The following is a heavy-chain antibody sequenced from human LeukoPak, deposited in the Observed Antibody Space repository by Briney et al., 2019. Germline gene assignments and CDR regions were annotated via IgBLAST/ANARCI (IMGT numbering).Heavy chain of an antibody. J-gene: IGHJ4*02. D-gene: IGHD5-12*01. CDR3: AREPRYSDYDRVLDY. CDR2: IIPIFGTA. V-gene: IGHV1-69*13. Sequence: AASVKVSCKASGYTFTSYGISWVRQAPGQGLEWMGGIIPIFGTAKYAQKFQGRVTITADESTSTAYMELTSLTSDDTAVYFCAREPRYSDYDRVLDYWGQGTLVTVSS. CDR1: GYTFTSYG.